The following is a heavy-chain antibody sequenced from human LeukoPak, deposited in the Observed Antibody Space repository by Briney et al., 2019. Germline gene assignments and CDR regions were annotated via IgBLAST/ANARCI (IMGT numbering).Heavy chain of an antibody. CDR3: VRDNYSYRLDV. D-gene: IGHD2-21*01. CDR2: IGGTGGNI. CDR1: GLSFSNYA. V-gene: IGHV3-23*01. J-gene: IGHJ4*02. Sequence: GGSLRLSCAASGLSFSNYAMYWVRQAPGKGLEWVSAIGGTGGNIFYTDSVRGRFTISRDNSKNTLYLHMNSLRAEDTAIYYCVRDNYSYRLDVWGQGTLVTVSS.